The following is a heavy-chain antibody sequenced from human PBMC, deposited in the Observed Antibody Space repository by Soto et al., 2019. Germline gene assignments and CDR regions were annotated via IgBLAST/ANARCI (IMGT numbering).Heavy chain of an antibody. CDR1: GFIFSSYG. Sequence: QVQLVESGGGVVQPGRSLSLSCAASGFIFSSYGMHWVRQAPGKGLEWVAVIWSDGSNKNYADSVKGRFTISRDNSKNTLYLQMNSLRAEDTAVYYCARGRGVYGSGSYNYFDYWGQGTLVTVSS. CDR3: ARGRGVYGSGSYNYFDY. CDR2: IWSDGSNK. V-gene: IGHV3-33*01. J-gene: IGHJ4*02. D-gene: IGHD3-10*01.